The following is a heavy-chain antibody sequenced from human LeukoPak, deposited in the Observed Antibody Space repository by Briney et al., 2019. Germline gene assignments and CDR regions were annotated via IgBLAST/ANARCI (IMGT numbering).Heavy chain of an antibody. V-gene: IGHV3-21*04. CDR1: GFTSSSYS. J-gene: IGHJ4*02. D-gene: IGHD3-10*01. CDR3: AKYGSGTYCFDN. CDR2: ISSSSSYI. Sequence: GGSLRLSCAASGFTSSSYSMNWVRQAPGKGLEWVSSISSSSSYIYYADSVKGRFTISRDNARNTLYLQMNSLRAEDTAVYYCAKYGSGTYCFDNWGQRTLVTVSS.